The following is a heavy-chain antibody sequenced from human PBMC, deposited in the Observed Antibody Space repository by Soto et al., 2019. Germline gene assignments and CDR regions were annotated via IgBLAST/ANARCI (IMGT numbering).Heavy chain of an antibody. D-gene: IGHD6-13*01. J-gene: IGHJ6*02. CDR2: IYHSGST. Sequence: SETLSLTCSVSVGSISSSNWWSCVRQPPGKGLEWIGEIYHSGSTNYNPSLKSRVTISVDKSKNQFSLKLSSVTAADTAVYYCARSEWDSSSWYWDYYYYGMDVWGQGTTVTVSS. CDR3: ARSEWDSSSWYWDYYYYGMDV. CDR1: VGSISSSNW. V-gene: IGHV4-4*02.